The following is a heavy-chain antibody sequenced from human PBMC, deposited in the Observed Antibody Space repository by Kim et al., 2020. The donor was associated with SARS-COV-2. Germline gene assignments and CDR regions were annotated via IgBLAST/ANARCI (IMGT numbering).Heavy chain of an antibody. D-gene: IGHD3-9*01. CDR2: ISSSGSTI. Sequence: GGSLRLSCAASGFTFSDYYMSWIRQAPGKGLEWVSYISSSGSTIYYADSVKGRFTISRDNAKNSLYLQMNSLRAEDTAVYYCARVDYDILTGYHTLADYWGQGTLVTVSS. CDR3: ARVDYDILTGYHTLADY. J-gene: IGHJ4*02. CDR1: GFTFSDYY. V-gene: IGHV3-11*04.